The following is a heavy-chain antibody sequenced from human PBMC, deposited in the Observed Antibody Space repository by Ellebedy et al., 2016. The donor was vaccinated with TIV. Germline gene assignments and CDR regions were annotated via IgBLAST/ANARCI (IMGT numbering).Heavy chain of an antibody. CDR3: ANIGGGEGDFDY. J-gene: IGHJ4*02. Sequence: GESLKISXAASGFTFSSYGMHWVRQAPGKGLEWVAVIWYDGSNKYYADSVKGRFTISRDNSKNTLYLQMNSLRAEDTAVYYCANIGGGEGDFDYWGQGTLVTVSS. V-gene: IGHV3-33*06. D-gene: IGHD2-21*01. CDR2: IWYDGSNK. CDR1: GFTFSSYG.